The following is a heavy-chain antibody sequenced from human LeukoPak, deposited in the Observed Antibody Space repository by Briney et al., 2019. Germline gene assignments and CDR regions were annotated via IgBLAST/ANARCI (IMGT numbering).Heavy chain of an antibody. D-gene: IGHD6-13*01. V-gene: IGHV3-7*01. CDR2: IKQDGSEK. Sequence: GGSLRLSCAASGFTFSTYWMSWVRQAPGKGLEWVANIKQDGSEKYYLDSVKGRSTISRDNAKNSLYLQMNSLRAEDTAVYFCTREAAAGIDYWGQGTLVTASS. J-gene: IGHJ4*02. CDR1: GFTFSTYW. CDR3: TREAAAGIDY.